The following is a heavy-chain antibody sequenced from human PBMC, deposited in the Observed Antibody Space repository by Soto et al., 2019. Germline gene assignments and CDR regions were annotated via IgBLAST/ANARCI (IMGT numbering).Heavy chain of an antibody. CDR3: AADVGGYIYGLARH. CDR2: IDHSGST. Sequence: SETLSLTCAVSGGSISSGGYSWSWIRQPPGKGLEWIGYIDHSGSTYYNPSLKSRVTISVDMSTSTAYMELSSLRPEDTAVYYCAADVGGYIYGLARHWGPGTLVTVSS. V-gene: IGHV4-30-2*01. CDR1: GGSISSGGYS. J-gene: IGHJ4*02. D-gene: IGHD4-17*01.